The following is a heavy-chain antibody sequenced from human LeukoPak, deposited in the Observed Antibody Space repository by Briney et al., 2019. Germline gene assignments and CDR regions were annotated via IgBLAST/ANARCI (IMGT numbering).Heavy chain of an antibody. Sequence: SETLSLTCTVSGDSISSSSYYWGWIRQPPGKGLEWIGSIYYSGSTYYNPSLKSRVTISVDTSKNQFSLKLSSVTAADTAVYYCARQRARWLQLDYFDYWVQGTLVTVSS. CDR2: IYYSGST. V-gene: IGHV4-39*01. CDR1: GDSISSSSYY. CDR3: ARQRARWLQLDYFDY. J-gene: IGHJ4*02. D-gene: IGHD5-24*01.